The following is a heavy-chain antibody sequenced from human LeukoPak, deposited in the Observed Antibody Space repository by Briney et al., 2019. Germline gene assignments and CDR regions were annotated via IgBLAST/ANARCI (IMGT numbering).Heavy chain of an antibody. CDR3: AREYGDFDY. Sequence: SETLSLTCIVSGGSITNYYWSWIRQPAGKGLQWIGRISSRGDTNYNPSLKSRVIMSVDTSKDQFSLKLHSLTAADTAVYYCAREYGDFDYWGRGTLVTVSS. V-gene: IGHV4-4*07. D-gene: IGHD4-17*01. J-gene: IGHJ4*02. CDR1: GGSITNYY. CDR2: ISSRGDT.